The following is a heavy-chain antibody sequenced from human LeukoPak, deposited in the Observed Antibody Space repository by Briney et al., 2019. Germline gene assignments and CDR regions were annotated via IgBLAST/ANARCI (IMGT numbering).Heavy chain of an antibody. Sequence: GASVKVSCKASGYTFSSYAISWVRQAPGQGLERMGWSSTYNGNTNNAQKFQGRVTLTTDTSTSTGYMDLRSLRSDDTAVYHCARVALGSWYFDLWGRGTLVTVSS. V-gene: IGHV1-18*01. D-gene: IGHD2-15*01. CDR1: GYTFSSYA. CDR3: ARVALGSWYFDL. CDR2: SSTYNGNT. J-gene: IGHJ2*01.